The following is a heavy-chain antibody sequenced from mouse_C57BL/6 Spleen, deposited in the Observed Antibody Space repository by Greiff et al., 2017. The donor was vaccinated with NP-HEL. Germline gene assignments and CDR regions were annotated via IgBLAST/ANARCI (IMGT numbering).Heavy chain of an antibody. CDR2: IDPSDSYT. D-gene: IGHD1-1*01. CDR3: ARGYYGSGDKNYFDY. CDR1: GYTFTSYW. J-gene: IGHJ2*01. V-gene: IGHV1-59*01. Sequence: VQLQQSGAELVRPGTSVKLSCKASGYTFTSYWMHWVKQRPGQGLEWIGVIDPSDSYTNYNQKFKGKATLTVDKSSSTAYMALSSLTSEDSAVYYCARGYYGSGDKNYFDYWCQGTTLTVSS.